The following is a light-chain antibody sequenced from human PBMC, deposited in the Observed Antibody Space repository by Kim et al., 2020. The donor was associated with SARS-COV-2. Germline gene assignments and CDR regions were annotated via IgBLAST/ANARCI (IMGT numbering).Light chain of an antibody. CDR1: QGISNY. J-gene: IGKJ1*01. CDR2: GAS. Sequence: AAVEDGVTITCRASQGISNYLAWCQQKPGKVPKRLIYGASSLRSGVPSMFSGSGSWTEFTLTISSLQPEDFATYYCLQHNSYPRTFGQGTKVDIK. V-gene: IGKV1-17*03. CDR3: LQHNSYPRT.